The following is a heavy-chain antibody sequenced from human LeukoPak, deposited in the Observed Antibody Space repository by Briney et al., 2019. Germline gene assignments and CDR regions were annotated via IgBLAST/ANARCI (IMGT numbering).Heavy chain of an antibody. CDR3: AGYDSSGYYYDAFDI. CDR1: GGTFSSYA. D-gene: IGHD3-22*01. CDR2: IILISVTA. J-gene: IGHJ3*02. V-gene: IGHV1-69*05. Sequence: SVKVSCKASGGTFSSYAIIRVRQAPGQGLEWMRRIILISVTANYAHKFQARVTITTDESTSTAYMELSRLRSEDTAVYYCAGYDSSGYYYDAFDIWGQGTMVTVSS.